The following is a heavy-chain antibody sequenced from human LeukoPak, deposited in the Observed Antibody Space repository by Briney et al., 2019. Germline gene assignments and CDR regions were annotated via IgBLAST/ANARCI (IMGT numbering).Heavy chain of an antibody. CDR3: TGIPYTAVAGVDY. J-gene: IGHJ4*02. V-gene: IGHV3-73*01. CDR2: IRSKANSYAT. D-gene: IGHD6-19*01. Sequence: GGSLRLSCAASGSTFSGSAMHWVRQASGKGLEWAGRIRSKANSYATAYAASVKGRFTISRDDSKNTAYLQMNSLKTVDTAVYYCTGIPYTAVAGVDYWGQGTLVTVSS. CDR1: GSTFSGSA.